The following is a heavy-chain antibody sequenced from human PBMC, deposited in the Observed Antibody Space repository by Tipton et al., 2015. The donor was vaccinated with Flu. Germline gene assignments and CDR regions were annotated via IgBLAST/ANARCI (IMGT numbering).Heavy chain of an antibody. J-gene: IGHJ1*01. CDR1: GFPFNSYA. V-gene: IGHV3-23*01. Sequence: SLRLSCAASGFPFNSYAMSWVRQAPGKGLEWVSGVSGSGGTADYADSVKGRFTVSRDNSKNTLYLQMNSLRAEDTAIYYCAKAVVSSGGYYRQYFQHWGQGTLVTVSS. CDR2: VSGSGGTA. CDR3: AKAVVSSGGYYRQYFQH. D-gene: IGHD2-15*01.